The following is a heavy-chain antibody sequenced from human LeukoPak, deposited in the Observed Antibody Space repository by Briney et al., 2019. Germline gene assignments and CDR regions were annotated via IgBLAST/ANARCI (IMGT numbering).Heavy chain of an antibody. V-gene: IGHV4-61*01. Sequence: SETLSLTCTVSGGSVSSGSYHWSWIRQPPGKGLEWIGYIYYSGNTNYNPSLKSRVTMSVDTSKNQFSLKLSSVTAADTAVYYCARDIVGVTRAFGYWGQGTLATVSS. J-gene: IGHJ4*02. CDR3: ARDIVGVTRAFGY. CDR2: IYYSGNT. CDR1: GGSVSSGSYH. D-gene: IGHD1-26*01.